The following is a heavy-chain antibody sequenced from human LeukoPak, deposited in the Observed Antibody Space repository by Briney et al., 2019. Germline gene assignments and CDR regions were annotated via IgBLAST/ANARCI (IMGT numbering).Heavy chain of an antibody. CDR3: AHRRRGVASDI. Sequence: SGPALVNPTQTLTLPCTFSGFSLSRGAVGVGWIRQPPGGALEWLGVIYENDEKLYSSSLQNRLSITKDTSKNQVVLTMANMEPVDTATYYCAHRRRGVASDIWGQGTKVTVSS. CDR2: IYENDEK. D-gene: IGHD2-15*01. CDR1: GFSLSRGAVG. J-gene: IGHJ3*02. V-gene: IGHV2-5*01.